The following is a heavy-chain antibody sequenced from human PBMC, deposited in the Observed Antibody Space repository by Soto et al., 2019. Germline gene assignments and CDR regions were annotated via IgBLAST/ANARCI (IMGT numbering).Heavy chain of an antibody. CDR3: ERENGSDHDAFDI. Sequence: ASVKVSCKASGYSFITSYYMHWVRQAPGQGLEWMGIINPTGSMTKYSQRFQGRLTMTRDTSTSTDYMELTTLASEDTAVYFCERENGSDHDAFDIWGQGTMVTVSS. CDR1: GYSFITSYY. V-gene: IGHV1-46*01. J-gene: IGHJ3*02. D-gene: IGHD2-2*03. CDR2: INPTGSMT.